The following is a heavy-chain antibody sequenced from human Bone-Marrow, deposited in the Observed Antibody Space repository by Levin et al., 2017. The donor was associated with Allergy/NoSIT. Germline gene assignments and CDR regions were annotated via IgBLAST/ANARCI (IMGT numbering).Heavy chain of an antibody. J-gene: IGHJ6*02. CDR3: ARDLFWLTDGFLDLRIPTPNYVYYYYGMDV. CDR2: IIPILGIA. D-gene: IGHD3/OR15-3a*01. Sequence: SVKVSCKASGGTFSSYTISWVRQAPGQGLEWMGRIIPILGIANYAQKFQGRVTITADKSTSTAYMELSSLRSEDTAVYYCARDLFWLTDGFLDLRIPTPNYVYYYYGMDVWGQGTTVTVSS. V-gene: IGHV1-69*04. CDR1: GGTFSSYT.